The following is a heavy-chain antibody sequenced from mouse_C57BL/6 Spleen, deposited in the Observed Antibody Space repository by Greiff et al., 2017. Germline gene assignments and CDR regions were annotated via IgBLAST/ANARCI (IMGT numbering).Heavy chain of an antibody. CDR1: GYTFTSYW. J-gene: IGHJ2*01. CDR2: IYPGSGST. CDR3: ARESTMVATGYFGY. V-gene: IGHV1-55*01. Sequence: QVQLQQPGAELVKPGASVKMSCKASGYTFTSYWITWVKQRPGQGLEWIGDIYPGSGSTNYNEKFKSKATLTVDTSSSTAYMQLSSLTSEDSAVYYCARESTMVATGYFGYWGQGTTLTVSS. D-gene: IGHD2-2*01.